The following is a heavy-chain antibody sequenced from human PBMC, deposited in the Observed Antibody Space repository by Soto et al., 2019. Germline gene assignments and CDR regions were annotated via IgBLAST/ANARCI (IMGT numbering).Heavy chain of an antibody. CDR3: ARESSSWPYFDY. D-gene: IGHD6-13*01. CDR2: ISSSGSTI. V-gene: IGHV3-48*03. Sequence: VQLVESGGGVVQPGGSLRLSCAASGFTFSSYEMNWVRQAPGKGLEWVSYISSSGSTIYYADSVKGRFTISRDNAKNSLYLQMNSLTDEDTAVYYCARESSSWPYFDYWGQGTLVTVSS. CDR1: GFTFSSYE. J-gene: IGHJ4*02.